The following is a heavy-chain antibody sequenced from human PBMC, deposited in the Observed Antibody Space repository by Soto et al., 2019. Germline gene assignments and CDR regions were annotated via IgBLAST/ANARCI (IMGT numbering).Heavy chain of an antibody. Sequence: PSQTLSLTCAISGDSVSSNSAAWNWIRQSPSRGLEWLGRTYYRSKWYTDYAVSVKSRIIINSDTSKNKFSLRLNSVTPEDTAVYFCARALVNPDRAFDIWGQGTMVTVSS. V-gene: IGHV6-1*01. D-gene: IGHD2-21*01. J-gene: IGHJ3*02. CDR1: GDSVSSNSAA. CDR3: ARALVNPDRAFDI. CDR2: TYYRSKWYT.